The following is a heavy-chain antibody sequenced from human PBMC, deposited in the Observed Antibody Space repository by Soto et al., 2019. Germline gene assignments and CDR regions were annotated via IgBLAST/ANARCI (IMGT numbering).Heavy chain of an antibody. D-gene: IGHD6-6*01. Sequence: QVQLQESGPGLVKPSQTLSLTCTVSGGSISSGGYYWSWIRQHPGKDLEWIGYIYYSGSTHYNPSLKSRVTIAVDTSKNQFSLTLTSVTAADTAVYYCARGEYSRTGDWFDPWGQGSLVTVSS. CDR1: GGSISSGGYY. CDR2: IYYSGST. V-gene: IGHV4-31*03. CDR3: ARGEYSRTGDWFDP. J-gene: IGHJ5*02.